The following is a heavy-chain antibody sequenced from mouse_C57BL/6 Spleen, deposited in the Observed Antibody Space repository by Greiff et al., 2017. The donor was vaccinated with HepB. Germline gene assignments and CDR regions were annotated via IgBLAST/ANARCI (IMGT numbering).Heavy chain of an antibody. D-gene: IGHD1-1*01. J-gene: IGHJ1*03. V-gene: IGHV5-9*01. CDR1: GFTFSSYT. CDR3: ARGLLRSYWYFDV. Sequence: EVQLVESGGGLVKPGGSLKLSCAASGFTFSSYTMSWVRQTPEKRLEWVATISGGGGNTYYPDSVTGRFTISRDNAKNTLYLQMSSLRSEDTALYYCARGLLRSYWYFDVWGTGTTVTVSS. CDR2: ISGGGGNT.